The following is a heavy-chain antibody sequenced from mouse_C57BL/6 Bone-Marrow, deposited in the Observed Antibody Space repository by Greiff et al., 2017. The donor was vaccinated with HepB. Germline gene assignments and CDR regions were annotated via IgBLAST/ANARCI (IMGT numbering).Heavy chain of an antibody. CDR3: ARRRRISTMIKSWFAY. D-gene: IGHD2-4*01. V-gene: IGHV1-78*01. CDR1: GYTFTDHT. Sequence: QVQLQQSDAELVKPGASVKISCKVSGYTFTDHTIHWMKQRPEQGLEWIGYIYPRDGSTKYNEKFKGKATLTADKSSSTAYMQLNSLTSEDSAVYFCARRRRISTMIKSWFAYWGQGTLVTVSA. CDR2: IYPRDGST. J-gene: IGHJ3*01.